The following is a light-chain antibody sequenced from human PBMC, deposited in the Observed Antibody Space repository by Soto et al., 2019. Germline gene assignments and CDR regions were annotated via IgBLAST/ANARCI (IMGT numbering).Light chain of an antibody. Sequence: SPSPLSVYPVGRVTLYCRASQSVASTLAWYQQKPGQAPRLLIHSASARAPGFSARFSASGSGTEFTLTISSLQSEDFAVYYCQQYNKWPWKFGQGSKVEIK. CDR1: QSVAST. V-gene: IGKV3-15*01. CDR3: QQYNKWPWK. J-gene: IGKJ1*01. CDR2: SAS.